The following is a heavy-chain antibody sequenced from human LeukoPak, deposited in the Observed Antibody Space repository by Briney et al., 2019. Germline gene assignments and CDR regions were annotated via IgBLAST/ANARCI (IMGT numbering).Heavy chain of an antibody. V-gene: IGHV1-18*01. D-gene: IGHD5-12*01. Sequence: ASVKVSCKASGYTFTSYGISWVRQAPGQGLEWMGWISAYNGNTNYAQKLQGRVTMTTDTSTSTAYMELRSLRSDDTAVYYCAKDWGVATIFKPDYWGQGTLVTVSS. CDR1: GYTFTSYG. CDR3: AKDWGVATIFKPDY. J-gene: IGHJ4*02. CDR2: ISAYNGNT.